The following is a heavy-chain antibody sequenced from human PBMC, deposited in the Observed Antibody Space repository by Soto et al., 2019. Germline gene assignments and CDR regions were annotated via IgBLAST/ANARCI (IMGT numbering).Heavy chain of an antibody. CDR3: AMTDYYDSSRIGWFDP. D-gene: IGHD3-22*01. Sequence: SETLSLTCTVSGGSISSSSYYWGWIRQPPGKGLEWIGSIYYSGSTYYNPSLKSRVTISVDTSKNQFSLKLSSVTAADTAVYYCAMTDYYDSSRIGWFDPWGQGTLVTVSS. V-gene: IGHV4-39*01. J-gene: IGHJ5*02. CDR2: IYYSGST. CDR1: GGSISSSSYY.